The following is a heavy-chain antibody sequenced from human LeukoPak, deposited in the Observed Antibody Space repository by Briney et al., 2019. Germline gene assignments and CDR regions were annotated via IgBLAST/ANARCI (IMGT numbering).Heavy chain of an antibody. CDR3: ARPYYYDSSGYYYDAFDI. D-gene: IGHD3-22*01. V-gene: IGHV4-38-2*01. CDR2: IYYSGST. J-gene: IGHJ3*02. Sequence: PSETLSLTCAVSGYSISSGYYWGWIRQPPGKGLEWIGSIYYSGSTYYNPSLKSRVTISVDTSKNQFSLKLSSVTAADTAVYYCARPYYYDSSGYYYDAFDIWGQGTMVTVSS. CDR1: GYSISSGYY.